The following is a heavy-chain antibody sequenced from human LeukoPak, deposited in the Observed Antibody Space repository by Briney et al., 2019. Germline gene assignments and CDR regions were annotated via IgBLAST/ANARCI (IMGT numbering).Heavy chain of an antibody. Sequence: GASVKVSCKASGYTFTGYYMHWVRQAPGQGLEWMGIINPSGGSTSYAQKFQGRVTMTRDTSTSTVYMELSSLRSEDTAVYYCARGPKATPIGRCSGGSCYFSNWFGPWGQGTLVTVSS. CDR1: GYTFTGYY. D-gene: IGHD2-15*01. J-gene: IGHJ5*02. CDR2: INPSGGST. CDR3: ARGPKATPIGRCSGGSCYFSNWFGP. V-gene: IGHV1-46*01.